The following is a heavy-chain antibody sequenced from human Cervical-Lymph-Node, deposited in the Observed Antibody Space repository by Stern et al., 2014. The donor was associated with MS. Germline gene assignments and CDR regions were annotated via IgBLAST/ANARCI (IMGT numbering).Heavy chain of an antibody. CDR3: ATGGTWNSYYFDQ. V-gene: IGHV3-53*01. Sequence: EVQLEESGGGLIQPGGSLRLSCAASGFNVSSHYMSWVRQAPGKGLEWVSIIYSDESTYYADSVKGRFTISRDKSKHTLFLQMNSLRAEDTAVYYCATGGTWNSYYFDQWGQGTLVTVSS. J-gene: IGHJ4*02. D-gene: IGHD1-7*01. CDR1: GFNVSSHY. CDR2: IYSDEST.